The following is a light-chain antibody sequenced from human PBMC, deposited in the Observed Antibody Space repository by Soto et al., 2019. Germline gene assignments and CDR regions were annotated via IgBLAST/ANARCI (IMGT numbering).Light chain of an antibody. Sequence: QSVLTQPPSVSGAPGQSVTISCSGSSSNIGAGSEVHWYQHLPGTPPKVLIFGNNNRPSGVPDRFSGSKSGTSASLSITGLQAEDEADYYCQSYDNRLSGSVFGGGTKLTVL. CDR2: GNN. CDR3: QSYDNRLSGSV. CDR1: SSNIGAGSE. V-gene: IGLV1-40*01. J-gene: IGLJ3*02.